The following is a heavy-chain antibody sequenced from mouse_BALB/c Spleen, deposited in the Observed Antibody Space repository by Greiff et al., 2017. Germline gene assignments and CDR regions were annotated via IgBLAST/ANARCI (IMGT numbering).Heavy chain of an antibody. D-gene: IGHD3-2*01. Sequence: EVQLQQSGPSLVKPSQTLSLTCSVTGDSITSGYWNWIRKFPGNKLEYMGYISYSGSTYYNPSLKSRISITRDTSKNQYYLQLNSVTTEDTATYYCARSKTARATYYFDDWGQGTTLTVSS. J-gene: IGHJ2*01. CDR1: GDSITSGY. V-gene: IGHV3-8*02. CDR3: ARSKTARATYYFDD. CDR2: ISYSGST.